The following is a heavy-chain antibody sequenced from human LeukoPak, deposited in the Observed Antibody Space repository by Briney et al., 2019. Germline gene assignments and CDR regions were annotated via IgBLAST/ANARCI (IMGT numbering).Heavy chain of an antibody. CDR2: FSGTDVST. CDR1: GFTLSKYA. Sequence: GGSLRLSCAASGFTLSKYAMRWVRQAPGTGLEWVSGFSGTDVSTYYADSVKGRFTISRDISKNTLYLQMNSLRDEDTAVYYCTRDFLGNRNRYYYMDDWGKGTTVTVSS. CDR3: TRDFLGNRNRYYYMDD. D-gene: IGHD1-14*01. V-gene: IGHV3-23*01. J-gene: IGHJ6*03.